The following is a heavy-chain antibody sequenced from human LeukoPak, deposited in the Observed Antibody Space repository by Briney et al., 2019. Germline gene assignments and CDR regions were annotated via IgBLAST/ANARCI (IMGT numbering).Heavy chain of an antibody. CDR3: ARTLYIAAVPGGFDY. CDR2: INPKNAGT. J-gene: IGHJ4*02. CDR1: GYTFTGHH. Sequence: ASVKVSCKASGYTFTGHHMHWVRQAPGQGLEWMGWINPKNAGTNFAQRFQGRVTMTRDTSISTVYMELSRLRSDDTALYYCARTLYIAAVPGGFDYWGQGTLVTVSS. D-gene: IGHD6-13*01. V-gene: IGHV1-2*02.